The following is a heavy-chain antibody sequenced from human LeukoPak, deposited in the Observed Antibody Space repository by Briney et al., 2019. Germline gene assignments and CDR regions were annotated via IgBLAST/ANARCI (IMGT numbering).Heavy chain of an antibody. Sequence: GGSLRLSCAAPGFTFSSYSMNWVRQAPGKGLEWVSSISSSSSYIYYADSVKGRFTISRDNAKNSLYLQMNSLRAEDTAVYYCASRLGGGPGSDFDYWGQGTLVTVSS. CDR3: ASRLGGGPGSDFDY. CDR1: GFTFSSYS. D-gene: IGHD3-10*01. CDR2: ISSSSSYI. V-gene: IGHV3-21*01. J-gene: IGHJ4*02.